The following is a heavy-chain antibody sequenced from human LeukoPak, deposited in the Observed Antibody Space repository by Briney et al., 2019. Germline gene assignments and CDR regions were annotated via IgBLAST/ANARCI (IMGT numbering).Heavy chain of an antibody. J-gene: IGHJ4*02. D-gene: IGHD6-19*01. CDR1: GFTFSSLG. Sequence: GRPLRLSCEASGFTFSSLGMHWVRQAPGKGLEWVAVIWNDGSNKYYADSVKGRFTISRDNSRNTLYLQMNSLRDEDTAVYYCAKGGVTSGWPTPFDSWGQGTLVTVSS. CDR2: IWNDGSNK. CDR3: AKGGVTSGWPTPFDS. V-gene: IGHV3-33*03.